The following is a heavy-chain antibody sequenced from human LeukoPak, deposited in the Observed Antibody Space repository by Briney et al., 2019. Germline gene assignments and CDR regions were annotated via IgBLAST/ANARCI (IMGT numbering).Heavy chain of an antibody. V-gene: IGHV1-2*02. CDR2: INPSNGDT. D-gene: IGHD1-7*01. Sequence: ASVKVSCKASGYTFTSFYIHWVRQAPGPGLEWIGWINPSNGDTNSAQKFQGRVTMTRDTSINTVYLDLTSLRSDDTAVYYCGKDNGGVPGTFDFWGQGTLVTVSS. CDR1: GYTFTSFY. CDR3: GKDNGGVPGTFDF. J-gene: IGHJ4*02.